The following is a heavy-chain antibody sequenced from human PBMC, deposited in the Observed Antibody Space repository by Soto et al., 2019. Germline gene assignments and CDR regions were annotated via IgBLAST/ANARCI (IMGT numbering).Heavy chain of an antibody. J-gene: IGHJ6*03. Sequence: SVKVSCKASGGTFSSYTISWVRQAPGQGLEWMGRIIPILGIANYAQKFQGRVAITADKSTSTAYMELSSLRSEDTAVYYCARSGEGPYQLLRTKYYYYYMDVWGKGTTVTVSS. D-gene: IGHD2-2*01. CDR1: GGTFSSYT. V-gene: IGHV1-69*02. CDR2: IIPILGIA. CDR3: ARSGEGPYQLLRTKYYYYYMDV.